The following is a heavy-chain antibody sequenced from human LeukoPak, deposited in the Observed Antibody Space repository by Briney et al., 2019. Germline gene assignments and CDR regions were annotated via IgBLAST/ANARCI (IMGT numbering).Heavy chain of an antibody. D-gene: IGHD3-16*02. CDR2: ISGSGANT. CDR3: AKERAGYTNPYYFDY. CDR1: GFYFSTYA. J-gene: IGHJ4*02. V-gene: IGHV3-23*01. Sequence: GGSLILYFAATGFYFSTYAMSSGRQAPGKGLDSVSTISGSGANTYYADSVRGRFTISRDNSKNTLYLHMNSLRAEDTAVYYCAKERAGYTNPYYFDYWGQGTLVTVSS.